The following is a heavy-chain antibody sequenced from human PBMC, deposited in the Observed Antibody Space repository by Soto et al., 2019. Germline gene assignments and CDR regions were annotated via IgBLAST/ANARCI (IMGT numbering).Heavy chain of an antibody. CDR2: IRRKANSDAT. CDR3: TSSQLWFGEASHGMDV. J-gene: IGHJ6*02. Sequence: PGGSLRISCAASGFTFSVSAMHWVRQASGKGLDWVGRIRRKANSDATAYAASVKGRFTISRDDSKNTAYLQMNSLKTEYTAVYYCTSSQLWFGEASHGMDVWGQGTPVTVSS. CDR1: GFTFSVSA. D-gene: IGHD3-10*01. V-gene: IGHV3-73*01.